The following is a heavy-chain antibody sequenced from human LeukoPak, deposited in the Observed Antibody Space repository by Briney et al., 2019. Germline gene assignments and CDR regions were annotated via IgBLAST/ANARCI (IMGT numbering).Heavy chain of an antibody. J-gene: IGHJ4*02. CDR1: GGSFSGYY. V-gene: IGHV4-34*01. CDR2: INHSGST. Sequence: SETLSLTCAVYGGSFSGYYWSWVRQPPGKGLEWIGEINHSGSTNYNPSLKSRVTISVDTSKNQFSLKLSSVTAADTAVYYCARGRYLPLYFDYWGQGTLVTVSS. D-gene: IGHD3-16*02. CDR3: ARGRYLPLYFDY.